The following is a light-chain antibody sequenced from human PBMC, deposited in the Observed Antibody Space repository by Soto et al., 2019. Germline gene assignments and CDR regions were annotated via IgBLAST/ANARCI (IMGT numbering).Light chain of an antibody. CDR3: QKYNSFSWK. CDR1: QTISSW. CDR2: DAS. Sequence: DIQMTQSPSTLSAYVGDRVTITCRASQTISSWLAWYQQKPGKAPKLLIYDASSLEGGVPSRFSGSGSGTEFTLTIGGLQPDDFATYYCQKYNSFSWKFGQGTKVDIK. V-gene: IGKV1-5*01. J-gene: IGKJ1*01.